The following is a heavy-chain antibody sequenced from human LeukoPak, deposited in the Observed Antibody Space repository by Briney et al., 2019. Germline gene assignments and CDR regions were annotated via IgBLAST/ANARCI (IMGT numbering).Heavy chain of an antibody. D-gene: IGHD3-22*01. V-gene: IGHV4-30-4*01. CDR2: NYYSGST. CDR1: GGSISSGDYY. CDR3: ARASYDSSGSYFDY. Sequence: SETLSLTCTVSGGSISSGDYYWSWIRQPPGKGLEWIGYNYYSGSTYYNPSLKSRVTISVDTSKNQFSLKLSSVTAADTAVYYCARASYDSSGSYFDYWGQGTLVTVSS. J-gene: IGHJ4*02.